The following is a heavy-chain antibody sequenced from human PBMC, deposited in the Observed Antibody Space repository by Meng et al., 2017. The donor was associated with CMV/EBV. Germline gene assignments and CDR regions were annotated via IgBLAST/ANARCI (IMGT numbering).Heavy chain of an antibody. CDR3: ASRGAVHGDYFDY. J-gene: IGHJ4*02. CDR2: ISYDGSNK. Sequence: GESLKISCAASGFTFSSYAMHWVRQAPGKGLEWVAVISYDGSNKYYADSVKGRFTISRDKSKNTLYLQMNSLRAEDTAVYYCASRGAVHGDYFDYWGQGTLVTVSS. D-gene: IGHD4-17*01. CDR1: GFTFSSYA. V-gene: IGHV3-30*04.